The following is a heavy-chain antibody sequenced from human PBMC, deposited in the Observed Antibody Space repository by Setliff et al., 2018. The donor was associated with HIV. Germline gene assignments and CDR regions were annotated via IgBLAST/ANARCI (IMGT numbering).Heavy chain of an antibody. Sequence: GGSLRLSCAASGFTFSSYAMNWVRQAPGKGLEWVSYISSSSSTIYYADSVKGRFTISRDNAKNSLYLQMSSLRSEDTAVYYCARVVAGTGSYYFDYWGQGTLVTVPS. CDR1: GFTFSSYA. D-gene: IGHD6-19*01. J-gene: IGHJ4*02. CDR3: ARVVAGTGSYYFDY. CDR2: ISSSSSTI. V-gene: IGHV3-48*01.